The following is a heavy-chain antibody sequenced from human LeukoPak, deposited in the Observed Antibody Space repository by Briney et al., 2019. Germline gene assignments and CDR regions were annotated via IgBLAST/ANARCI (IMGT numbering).Heavy chain of an antibody. CDR1: GFTFSSYA. CDR3: AKLAGYCSSRSCWSFDY. Sequence: PGGSLRLSCAASGFTFSSYAMSWVRQAPGKGLEWVSTIIGSGGSTDYADSVKGRFTISRDNSRNTLYLQMISLRAEDTAVYYCAKLAGYCSSRSCWSFDYWGQGTLVTVSS. D-gene: IGHD2-2*01. CDR2: IIGSGGST. V-gene: IGHV3-23*01. J-gene: IGHJ4*02.